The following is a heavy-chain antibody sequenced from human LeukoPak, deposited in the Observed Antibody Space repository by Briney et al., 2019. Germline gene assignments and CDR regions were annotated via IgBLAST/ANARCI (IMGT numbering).Heavy chain of an antibody. J-gene: IGHJ5*02. CDR3: ARFRGGKQRRNYVFDP. CDR1: GYTFTSYD. Sequence: ASVKVSCKASGYTFTSYDINWVRQATGQGLEWMGWMNPNSGNTGYAQKFQGRVTMTRNTSISTAYMELSSLRSEDTAVYYCARFRGGKQRRNYVFDPWGQGTLVTVSS. D-gene: IGHD1-7*01. V-gene: IGHV1-8*01. CDR2: MNPNSGNT.